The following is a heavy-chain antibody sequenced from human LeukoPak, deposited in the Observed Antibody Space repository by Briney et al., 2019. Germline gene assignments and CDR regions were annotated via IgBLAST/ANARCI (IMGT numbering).Heavy chain of an antibody. V-gene: IGHV1-69*04. Sequence: GASVKVSCKASGGTFSSYAISWVRQAPGQGLEWMGRIIPILGIANYAQKFQGRVTITADKSTSTAYMELSSLRLEDTAVYYCASPIVVVPAANLHGMDVWGQGTTVTVSS. D-gene: IGHD2-2*01. CDR1: GGTFSSYA. J-gene: IGHJ6*02. CDR2: IIPILGIA. CDR3: ASPIVVVPAANLHGMDV.